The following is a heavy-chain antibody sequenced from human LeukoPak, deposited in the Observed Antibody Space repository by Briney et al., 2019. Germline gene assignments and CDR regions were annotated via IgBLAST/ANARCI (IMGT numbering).Heavy chain of an antibody. D-gene: IGHD3-9*01. J-gene: IGHJ4*02. CDR1: GGSISSSSYY. CDR3: ARSPLLRYFDWLLSPHIFDY. V-gene: IGHV4-39*01. Sequence: PSETLSLSCTVSGGSISSSSYYWGWIRQPPGKGLEWIESSYYSGSTYYNPSLKSRVTISVDTSKNQFSLKLSSVTAADTAVYYCARSPLLRYFDWLLSPHIFDYWGQGTLVTVSS. CDR2: SYYSGST.